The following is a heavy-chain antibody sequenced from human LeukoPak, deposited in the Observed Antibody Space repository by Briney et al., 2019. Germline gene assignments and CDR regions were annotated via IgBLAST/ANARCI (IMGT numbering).Heavy chain of an antibody. CDR3: AKDNNWACDY. Sequence: PGGSLRLPCEALGFTFSNYNMHWVRKAPGKGLEWVAFSRYEGGKENYAASVKGRFTISRDNSKNTVYLQMNSLRVEDTAVYYCAKDNNWACDYWGQGTLVTVSS. J-gene: IGHJ4*02. V-gene: IGHV3-30*02. CDR2: SRYEGGKE. CDR1: GFTFSNYN. D-gene: IGHD1-1*01.